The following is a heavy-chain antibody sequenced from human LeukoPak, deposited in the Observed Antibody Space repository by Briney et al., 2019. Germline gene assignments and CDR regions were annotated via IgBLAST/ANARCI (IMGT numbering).Heavy chain of an antibody. CDR2: ISYDGSNK. CDR1: GFTFSSYA. Sequence: GGSLRLSCAASGFTFSSYAMSWVRQAPGKGLEWVAVISYDGSNKYYADSVKGRFTISRDNSKNTLYLQMNSLRAEDTAVYYCAREGQLWTLDYWGQGTLVTVSS. D-gene: IGHD5-18*01. J-gene: IGHJ4*02. V-gene: IGHV3-30-3*01. CDR3: AREGQLWTLDY.